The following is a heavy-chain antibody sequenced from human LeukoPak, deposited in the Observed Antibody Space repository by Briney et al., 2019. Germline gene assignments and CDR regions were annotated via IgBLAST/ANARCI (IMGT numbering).Heavy chain of an antibody. D-gene: IGHD5-12*01. V-gene: IGHV3-23*01. CDR1: GFTFDDYA. Sequence: GGSLRLSCAASGFTFDDYAMHWVRHAPGKGLEWVSAISGSGGSTYYADSVKGRFTISRDNSKNTLYLQMNSLRAEDTAVYYCAKGDRWLQPDYWGQGTLVTVSS. CDR2: ISGSGGST. CDR3: AKGDRWLQPDY. J-gene: IGHJ4*02.